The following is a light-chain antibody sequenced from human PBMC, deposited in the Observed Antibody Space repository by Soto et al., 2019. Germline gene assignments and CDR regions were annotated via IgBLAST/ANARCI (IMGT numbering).Light chain of an antibody. CDR3: QQYGGSPLT. CDR1: QSISSSS. Sequence: EIVLTQSPGTLSLSPGERATLSCRASQSISSSSLAWYQQKPGQAPRLLIYGASSRATGIPDRFSGSGSATDFTLTISRLEPEDFAVYYCQQYGGSPLTFGQGTKVEIK. V-gene: IGKV3-20*01. J-gene: IGKJ1*01. CDR2: GAS.